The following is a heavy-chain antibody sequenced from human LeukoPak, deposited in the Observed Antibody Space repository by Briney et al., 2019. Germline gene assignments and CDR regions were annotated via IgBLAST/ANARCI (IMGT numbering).Heavy chain of an antibody. CDR2: INSDGSIT. V-gene: IGHV3-74*01. J-gene: IGHJ4*02. CDR1: GFTFGSYW. D-gene: IGHD3-3*01. Sequence: GGSLRLSCAASGFTFGSYWMHWVRQAPGKGLVCVSRINSDGSITTYADSVKGRFTISRDNAKNTLYLQMNSLRAEDTAVYYCARGVAGYDFWSGSEYWGQGTLVTVSS. CDR3: ARGVAGYDFWSGSEY.